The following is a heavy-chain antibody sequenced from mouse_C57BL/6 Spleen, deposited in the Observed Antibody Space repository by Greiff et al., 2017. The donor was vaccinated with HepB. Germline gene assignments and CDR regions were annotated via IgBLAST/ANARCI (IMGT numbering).Heavy chain of an antibody. CDR2: IDPSDSET. Sequence: QVQLQQPGAELVRPGSSVKLSCKASGYTFTSYWMHWVKQRPIQGLEWIGNIDPSDSETHYNQKFKDKATLTVDKSSSTAYMQLSSLTTEDSAVYYCARGNDGYDWDYWGQGTTLTVSS. CDR1: GYTFTSYW. J-gene: IGHJ2*01. V-gene: IGHV1-52*01. D-gene: IGHD2-2*01. CDR3: ARGNDGYDWDY.